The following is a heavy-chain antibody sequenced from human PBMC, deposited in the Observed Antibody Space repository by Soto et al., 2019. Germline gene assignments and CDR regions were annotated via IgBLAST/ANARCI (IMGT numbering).Heavy chain of an antibody. J-gene: IGHJ4*02. Sequence: EVQLVESGGGLVKPGGSLRLSCAASGFTFSSYSMNWVRQAPGKGLEWVSSISSSSSYIYYADSVKGRFTISRDNAKNSLYLQMNSLRAEDTAVYYCARDREVVIAHTGYYFDYWGQGTLVTVSS. CDR3: ARDREVVIAHTGYYFDY. CDR1: GFTFSSYS. D-gene: IGHD2-21*01. CDR2: ISSSSSYI. V-gene: IGHV3-21*01.